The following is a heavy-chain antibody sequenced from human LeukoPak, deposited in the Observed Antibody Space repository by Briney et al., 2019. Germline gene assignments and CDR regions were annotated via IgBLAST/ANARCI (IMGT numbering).Heavy chain of an antibody. CDR3: AKESGWRGFDY. CDR2: ISWNSGSI. V-gene: IGHV3-9*01. Sequence: PGVSLRLSCAASGFTFDDYAMHWVRQAPGKGLEWVSGISWNSGSIGYADSVKGRFTISRDNAKNSLYLQMNSLRAEDTALYYCAKESGWRGFDYWGHGTLVTVSS. J-gene: IGHJ4*01. CDR1: GFTFDDYA. D-gene: IGHD6-19*01.